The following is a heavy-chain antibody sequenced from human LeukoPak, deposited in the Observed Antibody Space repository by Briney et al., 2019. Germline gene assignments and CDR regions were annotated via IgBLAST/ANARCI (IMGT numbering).Heavy chain of an antibody. V-gene: IGHV4-34*01. D-gene: IGHD6-19*01. CDR2: INHSGST. CDR3: AIEYSSGWYRFDY. CDR1: GGSFSGYY. J-gene: IGHJ4*02. Sequence: SETLSLTCAVYGGSFSGYYWSWIRQPPGKGLEWIGEINHSGSTNYNPSLKSRVTISVDTSKNQFSLKLSSVTAAGTAVYYCAIEYSSGWYRFDYWGQGTLVTVSS.